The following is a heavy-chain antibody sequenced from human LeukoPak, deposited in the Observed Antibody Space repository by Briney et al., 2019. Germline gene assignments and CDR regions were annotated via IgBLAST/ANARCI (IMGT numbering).Heavy chain of an antibody. Sequence: PSETLSLTCTVSGGSITTGGYCWSWIRQHPGKGLEWIGYIYYNGSTFYNPSLKSRATISVDTSKNQFSLKLSSLTAADTAVYYCARDWERGGNHYYYGMDVWGQGTTVTVSS. CDR3: ARDWERGGNHYYYGMDV. CDR1: GGSITTGGYC. J-gene: IGHJ6*02. CDR2: IYYNGST. V-gene: IGHV4-31*03. D-gene: IGHD3-10*01.